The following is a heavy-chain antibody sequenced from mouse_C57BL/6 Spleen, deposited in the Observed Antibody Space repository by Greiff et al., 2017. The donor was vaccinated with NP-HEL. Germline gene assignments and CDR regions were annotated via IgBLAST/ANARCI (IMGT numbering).Heavy chain of an antibody. CDR1: GYTFTSYW. V-gene: IGHV1-61*01. J-gene: IGHJ4*01. CDR3: ARFYDYDEGYYAMDY. CDR2: IYPSDSET. D-gene: IGHD2-4*01. Sequence: QVQLQQPGAELVRPGSSVKLSCKASGYTFTSYWMDWVKQRPGQGLEWIGNIYPSDSETHYNQKFKDKATLTVDKSSSTAYMQLSSLTSEDSAVYYCARFYDYDEGYYAMDYWGQGTSVTVSS.